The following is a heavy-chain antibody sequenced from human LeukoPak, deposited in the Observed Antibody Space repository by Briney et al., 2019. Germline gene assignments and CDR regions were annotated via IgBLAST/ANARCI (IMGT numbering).Heavy chain of an antibody. Sequence: PETLSLTCTVSGGSISSSSYYWGWIRQPPGKGLEWIGSIYYSGSTYYNPSLESRVTISVDTSKNQFSLKLSSVTAADTAVYYCARLSGYSYGHWGQGTLVTVSS. J-gene: IGHJ4*02. D-gene: IGHD5-18*01. CDR2: IYYSGST. CDR1: GGSISSSSYY. V-gene: IGHV4-39*07. CDR3: ARLSGYSYGH.